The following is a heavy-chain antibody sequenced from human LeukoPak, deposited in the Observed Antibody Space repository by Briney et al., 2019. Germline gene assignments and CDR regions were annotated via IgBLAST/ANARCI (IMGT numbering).Heavy chain of an antibody. CDR3: ARSTLAAAGTIDY. J-gene: IGHJ4*02. CDR1: GGTFSSYA. V-gene: IGHV1-46*01. D-gene: IGHD6-13*01. CDR2: INPSGGST. Sequence: ASVKVSCKASGGTFSSYAISWVRQAPGQGLEWMGIINPSGGSTSYAQKFQGRVTMTRDTSTSTVYMELSSLRSEDTAVYYCARSTLAAAGTIDYWGQGTLVTVSS.